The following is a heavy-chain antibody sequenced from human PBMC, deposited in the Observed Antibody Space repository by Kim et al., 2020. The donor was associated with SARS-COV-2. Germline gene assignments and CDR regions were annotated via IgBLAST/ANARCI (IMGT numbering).Heavy chain of an antibody. V-gene: IGHV4-34*01. CDR3: ARAPIPQLEHPRRAYYYYGMDV. J-gene: IGHJ6*02. CDR2: INHSGST. Sequence: SETLSLTCAVYGGSFSGYYWSWIRQPPGKGLEWIGEINHSGSTNYNPSLKSRVTISVDTSKNQFSLKLSSVTAADTAVYYCARAPIPQLEHPRRAYYYYGMDVWGQGTTVTVSS. D-gene: IGHD1-1*01. CDR1: GGSFSGYY.